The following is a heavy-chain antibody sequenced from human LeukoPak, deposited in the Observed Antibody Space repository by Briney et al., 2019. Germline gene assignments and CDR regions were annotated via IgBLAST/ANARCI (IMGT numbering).Heavy chain of an antibody. D-gene: IGHD3-3*01. CDR1: GFTFSSYA. Sequence: GGSLRLSCSASGFTFSSYAMHWVRQAPGRGLEYVSAISYNGGSTYYADFVKGRFTISRDNSKNTLYLQMSSLRAEDTAVYYCVKVFGKSNFDYWGQGTLVTVSS. J-gene: IGHJ4*02. CDR3: VKVFGKSNFDY. V-gene: IGHV3-64D*06. CDR2: ISYNGGST.